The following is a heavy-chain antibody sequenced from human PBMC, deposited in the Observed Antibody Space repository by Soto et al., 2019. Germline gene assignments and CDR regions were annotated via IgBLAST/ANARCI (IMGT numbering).Heavy chain of an antibody. CDR2: IWYDGSNK. CDR3: ARSQVGGWYPGYFDY. J-gene: IGHJ4*02. D-gene: IGHD6-19*01. V-gene: IGHV3-33*01. Sequence: GGSLRLSCAASGFTFSSYGMHWVRQAPGKGLEWVAVIWYDGSNKYYADSVKGRFTISRDNSKNTLYLQMNSLRAEDTAVYYCARSQVGGWYPGYFDYWGQGTLVTVSS. CDR1: GFTFSSYG.